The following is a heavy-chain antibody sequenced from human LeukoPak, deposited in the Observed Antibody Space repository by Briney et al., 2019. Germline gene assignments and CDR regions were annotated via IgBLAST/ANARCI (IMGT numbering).Heavy chain of an antibody. Sequence: GGSLRLSCEASGFTFGSYAMYWVRQAPGKGLEWVAGIFGSGGSAHYADSAKGRFTISRDNSKNTLYLQMNSLRAEDTAVFYCAKDQPRSEYYYFYGADVWGQGTTVTVSS. V-gene: IGHV3-23*01. CDR2: IFGSGGSA. J-gene: IGHJ6*02. CDR1: GFTFGSYA. CDR3: AKDQPRSEYYYFYGADV.